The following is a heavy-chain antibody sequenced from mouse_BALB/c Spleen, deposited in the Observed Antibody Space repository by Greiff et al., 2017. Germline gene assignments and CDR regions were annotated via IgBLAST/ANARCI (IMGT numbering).Heavy chain of an antibody. J-gene: IGHJ4*01. CDR2: ISNGGGST. V-gene: IGHV5-12-2*01. Sequence: EVMLVESGGGLVQPGGSLKLSCAASGFTFSSYTMSWVRQTPEKRLEWVAYISNGGGSTYYPDTVKGRFTISRDNAKNTLYLQMSSLKSEDTAMYYCARHGGGNYGAMDYWGQGTSVTVSS. D-gene: IGHD1-1*01. CDR3: ARHGGGNYGAMDY. CDR1: GFTFSSYT.